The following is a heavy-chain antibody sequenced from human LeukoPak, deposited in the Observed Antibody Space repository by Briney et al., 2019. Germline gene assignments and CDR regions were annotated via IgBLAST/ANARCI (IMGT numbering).Heavy chain of an antibody. J-gene: IGHJ6*02. V-gene: IGHV4-4*09. CDR3: ARWGYSVVPAAMDGMDV. CDR2: IYTSGST. Sequence: SETLSLTCTVSGGSISSYYWSWIRQPPGKGLEWIGYIYTSGSTNYNPSLKSRVTISVDTSKNQFSLKLSSVTAADTAVYYCARWGYSVVPAAMDGMDVWGQGTTVTVSS. CDR1: GGSISSYY. D-gene: IGHD2-2*01.